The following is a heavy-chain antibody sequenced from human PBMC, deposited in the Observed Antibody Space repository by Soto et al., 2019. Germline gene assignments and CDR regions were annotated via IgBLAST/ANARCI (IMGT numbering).Heavy chain of an antibody. CDR3: AGDQSTVGRGWNFDY. J-gene: IGHJ4*02. V-gene: IGHV4-31*03. D-gene: IGHD4-4*01. CDR1: GGSISSGGYY. CDR2: IYYSGST. Sequence: QVQLQESGPGLVKPSQTLSLTCTVSGGSISSGGYYWSWIRQHPGKGLEWIGYIYYSGSTYYNPSLKSRVTLSVDTSKNQFSLKLSSVTAADTAVYYCAGDQSTVGRGWNFDYWGQGTLVTVSS.